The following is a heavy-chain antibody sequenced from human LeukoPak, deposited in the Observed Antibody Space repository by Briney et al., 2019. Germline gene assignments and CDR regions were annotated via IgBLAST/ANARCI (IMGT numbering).Heavy chain of an antibody. CDR1: GFTFSSYA. V-gene: IGHV3-23*01. Sequence: GGSLRLSCAASGFTFSSYAMSWVRQAPGKGLEWVSAISGSGGSTYYADSVKGRFTISRDNSKNTMYLQMNSLRAEDTAVYYRAKDRVAGTSELDYWGQGTLVTVSS. J-gene: IGHJ4*02. D-gene: IGHD6-19*01. CDR3: AKDRVAGTSELDY. CDR2: ISGSGGST.